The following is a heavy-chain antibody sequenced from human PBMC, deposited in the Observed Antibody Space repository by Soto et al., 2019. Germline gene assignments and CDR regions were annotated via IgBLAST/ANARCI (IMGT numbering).Heavy chain of an antibody. CDR3: ARIRNVVPADYFDY. Sequence: SETLSLTCNMSGDSYSISTYSWSWIRQPPGKALQWIGFIYQSGGTSYNPSLASRVSISLDRSKNQFSLKVTSVTAADTAVYFCARIRNVVPADYFDYWGRGTLVTVSS. D-gene: IGHD2-2*01. J-gene: IGHJ4*02. V-gene: IGHV4-30-2*02. CDR1: GDSYSISTYS. CDR2: IYQSGGT.